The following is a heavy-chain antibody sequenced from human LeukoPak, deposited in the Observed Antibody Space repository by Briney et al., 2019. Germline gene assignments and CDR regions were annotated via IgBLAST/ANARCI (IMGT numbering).Heavy chain of an antibody. D-gene: IGHD2-15*01. Sequence: VKVSCKASGGTFSSYAISWVRQAPGQGLEWMGRIIPILGIANYAQKFQGRVTITADKSTSTAHMELSSLRSEDTAVYYCARGAVVVVAASLDYWGQGTLVTVSS. J-gene: IGHJ4*02. CDR2: IIPILGIA. CDR1: GGTFSSYA. V-gene: IGHV1-69*10. CDR3: ARGAVVVVAASLDY.